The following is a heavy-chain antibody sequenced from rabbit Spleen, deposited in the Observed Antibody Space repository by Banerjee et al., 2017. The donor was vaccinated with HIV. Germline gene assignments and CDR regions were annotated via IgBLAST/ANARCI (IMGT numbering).Heavy chain of an antibody. CDR2: IAGSSSGFT. J-gene: IGHJ6*01. Sequence: QSLEESGGGLFQPEGSLALTCKASGFSFSSSDYICWVRQAPGKGLEWISCIAGSSSGFTYSATWAKGRFTISKTSSTTVTLQMTRLTAADTATYFCARDTSSSFSSYGMDLWGPGTLVTVS. CDR3: ARDTSSSFSSYGMDL. D-gene: IGHD1-1*01. CDR1: GFSFSSSDY. V-gene: IGHV1S40*01.